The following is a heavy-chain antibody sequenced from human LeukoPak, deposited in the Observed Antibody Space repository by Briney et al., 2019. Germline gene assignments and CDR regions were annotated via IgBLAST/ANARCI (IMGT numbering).Heavy chain of an antibody. J-gene: IGHJ5*02. CDR1: DYSISSDYY. CDR2: IYHNGNT. D-gene: IGHD3-22*01. Sequence: SETLSLTCVVSDYSISSDYYWGWIRPPPGKGLEWIGSIYHNGNTYYHPSLKSRATISVDTSKNQFSLKLSSVTAADTAVYYCARLRSAVVNNWFDPWGRGTLVTISS. V-gene: IGHV4-38-2*01. CDR3: ARLRSAVVNNWFDP.